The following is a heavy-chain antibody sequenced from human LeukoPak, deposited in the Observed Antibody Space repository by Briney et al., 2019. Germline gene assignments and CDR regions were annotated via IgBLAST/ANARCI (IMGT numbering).Heavy chain of an antibody. D-gene: IGHD3-10*02. CDR1: GFTFNYYT. CDR2: IRYDGSNK. Sequence: GGSLRLSCAASGFTFNYYTLNWVRQAPGKGLEWVAFIRYDGSNKYYADSVKGRFTISGDNAKNSLYLQMNSLRAEDTAVYYCAELGITMIGGVWGKGPTVTISS. V-gene: IGHV3-30*02. CDR3: AELGITMIGGV. J-gene: IGHJ6*04.